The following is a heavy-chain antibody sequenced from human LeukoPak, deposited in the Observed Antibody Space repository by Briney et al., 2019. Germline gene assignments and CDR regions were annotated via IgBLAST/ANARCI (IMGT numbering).Heavy chain of an antibody. CDR3: ARGPPSGY. J-gene: IGHJ4*02. CDR1: GESFSGYY. V-gene: IGHV4-34*01. Sequence: SETLSLTCAVYGESFSGYYWSWIRQPPGKGLEWIGEINHSGSTNYNPSLKSRVTISVDTSKNQFSLKLSSVTAADTAVYYCARGPPSGYWGQGTLVTVSS. D-gene: IGHD3-10*01. CDR2: INHSGST.